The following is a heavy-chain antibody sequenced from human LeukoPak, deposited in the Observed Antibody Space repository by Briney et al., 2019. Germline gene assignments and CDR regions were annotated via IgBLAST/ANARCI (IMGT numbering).Heavy chain of an antibody. D-gene: IGHD2-2*01. Sequence: PGGSLRLSCAASGFTFSSYWMHWVRQAPGKGLEWVSGISWNSGSIGYADSVKGRFTISRDNAKNSLFLQMNSLRAEDTALYYCAKVFYHMGPFDIWGQGTMVTVSS. CDR1: GFTFSSYW. CDR3: AKVFYHMGPFDI. V-gene: IGHV3-9*01. J-gene: IGHJ3*02. CDR2: ISWNSGSI.